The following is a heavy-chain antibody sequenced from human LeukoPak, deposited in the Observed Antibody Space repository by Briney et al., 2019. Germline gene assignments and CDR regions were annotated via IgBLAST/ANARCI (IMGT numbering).Heavy chain of an antibody. CDR1: GYTFTSYG. J-gene: IGHJ6*04. CDR3: ARDKELHCSSTSCCYYYYGMDV. CDR2: ISAYNGNT. D-gene: IGHD2-2*01. V-gene: IGHV1-18*04. Sequence: ASVKVSCKASGYTFTSYGISWVRQAPGQGLEWMGWISAYNGNTNYAQKLQGRVTMTTDTSTSTAYMELRSLRSDDTAVYYCARDKELHCSSTSCCYYYYGMDVWGKGTTVTVSS.